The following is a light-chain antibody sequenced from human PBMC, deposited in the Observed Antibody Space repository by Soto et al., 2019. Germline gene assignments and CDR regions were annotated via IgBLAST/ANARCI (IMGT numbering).Light chain of an antibody. CDR3: CSYAGSYTHVL. V-gene: IGLV2-11*01. CDR2: DVS. Sequence: SVVTQPPSVSRAPGQSVTLSCTGNSSDIGGYNYVSWYQQHPGKAPKLMIYDVSERPSGVPDRFSASKSGNTASLTISGLQAEDEADYYCCSYAGSYTHVLFGGGTKVTVL. CDR1: SSDIGGYNY. J-gene: IGLJ2*01.